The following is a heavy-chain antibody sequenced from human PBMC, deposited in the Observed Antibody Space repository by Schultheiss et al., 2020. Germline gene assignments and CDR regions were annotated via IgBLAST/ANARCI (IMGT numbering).Heavy chain of an antibody. J-gene: IGHJ6*02. Sequence: SVKVSCKASGGTFSSYAISWVRQAPGQGLEWMGRIIPILGIADYAQKFQGRVTITADKSTSTAYMELSSLRSEDTAVYYCARGYLATVNDGMDVWGQGTTVTVSS. CDR1: GGTFSSYA. CDR2: IIPILGIA. V-gene: IGHV1-69*04. CDR3: ARGYLATVNDGMDV. D-gene: IGHD4-17*01.